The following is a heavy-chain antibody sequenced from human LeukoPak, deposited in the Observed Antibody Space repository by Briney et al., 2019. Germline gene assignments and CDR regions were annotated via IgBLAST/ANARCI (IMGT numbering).Heavy chain of an antibody. J-gene: IGHJ5*02. CDR1: GGSVNSGTYY. CDR3: ARDRNSSSRRGLDP. D-gene: IGHD6-13*01. V-gene: IGHV4-61*01. Sequence: SETLSLTCTVSGGSVNSGTYYWSWIRQPPGKGLEWIGYMYFSGSTNYNPSLKSRVTISVDTSKNQFSLRLSSVTAADTAVYYCARDRNSSSRRGLDPWGQGTLVTVSS. CDR2: MYFSGST.